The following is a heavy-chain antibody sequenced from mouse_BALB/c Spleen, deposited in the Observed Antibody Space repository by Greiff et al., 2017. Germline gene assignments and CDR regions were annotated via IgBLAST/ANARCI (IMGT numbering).Heavy chain of an antibody. Sequence: EVKLMESGGGLVQPGGSLRLSCATSGFTFTDYYMSWVRQPPGKALEWLGFIRNKANGYTTEYSASVKGRFTISRDNSQSILYLQMNTLRAEDSATYYCARDRDDVYAMDYWGQGTSVTVSS. J-gene: IGHJ4*01. CDR2: IRNKANGYTT. D-gene: IGHD2-12*01. V-gene: IGHV7-3*02. CDR1: GFTFTDYY. CDR3: ARDRDDVYAMDY.